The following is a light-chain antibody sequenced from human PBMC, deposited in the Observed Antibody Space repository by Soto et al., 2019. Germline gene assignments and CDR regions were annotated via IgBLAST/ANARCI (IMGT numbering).Light chain of an antibody. J-gene: IGKJ1*01. CDR1: QSVSSTS. V-gene: IGKV3-20*01. Sequence: EIVMTQSPGTLSFSPGERATLSCRASQSVSSTSLAWYQQKPGQAPRLLIYGASNRATGIPDRFSGSGSGTDFTLTISRLEPEDFAGYYCQQYDGSPPWTFGIGTKVEFK. CDR2: GAS. CDR3: QQYDGSPPWT.